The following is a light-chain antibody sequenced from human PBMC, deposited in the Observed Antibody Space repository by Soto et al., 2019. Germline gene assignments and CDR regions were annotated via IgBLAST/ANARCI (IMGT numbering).Light chain of an antibody. CDR1: SSNIGAGHD. CDR2: GNG. Sequence: QSVLTQPPSVSGAPGQRVTISCTGSSSNIGAGHDVHWYQQLPGTAPKLLIYGNGNRPSGVPDRFSGSKSGTSASLAITGLQAADEDDYYCQSYDNSLSGSEVFGTGTKLTVL. J-gene: IGLJ1*01. CDR3: QSYDNSLSGSEV. V-gene: IGLV1-40*01.